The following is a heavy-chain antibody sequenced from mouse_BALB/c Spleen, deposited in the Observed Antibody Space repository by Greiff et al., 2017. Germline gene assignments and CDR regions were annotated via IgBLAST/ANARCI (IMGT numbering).Heavy chain of an antibody. CDR2: ISSGSSTI. V-gene: IGHV5-17*02. J-gene: IGHJ2*01. CDR1: GFTFSSFG. Sequence: EVKLQESGGGLVQPGGSRKLSCAASGFTFSSFGMHWVRQAPEKGLEWVAYISSGSSTIYYADTVKGRFTISRDNPKNTLFLQMTSLRSEDTAMYYCARSRDYFDYWGQGTTLTVSS. CDR3: ARSRDYFDY.